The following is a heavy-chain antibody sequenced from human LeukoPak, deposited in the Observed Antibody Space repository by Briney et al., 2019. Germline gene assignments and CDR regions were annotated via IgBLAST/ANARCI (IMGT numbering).Heavy chain of an antibody. CDR2: IYTSGST. V-gene: IGHV4-4*07. D-gene: IGHD2-15*01. CDR3: ARVDEYCSGGSCYFHDY. Sequence: SETLSLTCTVSGGSISSYYWSWIRQPAGKGLEWIGRIYTSGSTNYNPSLKSRVTMSVDTSKNQFSLKLSSVTAADTAVYYCARVDEYCSGGSCYFHDYWGQGTLVTVSS. CDR1: GGSISSYY. J-gene: IGHJ4*02.